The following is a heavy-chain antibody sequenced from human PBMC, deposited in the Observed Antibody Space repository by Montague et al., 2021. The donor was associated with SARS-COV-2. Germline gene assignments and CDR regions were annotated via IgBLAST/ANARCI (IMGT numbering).Heavy chain of an antibody. CDR2: LHYAGSA. J-gene: IGHJ4*02. CDR3: VATYNGNWYYFDY. V-gene: IGHV4-39*01. Sequence: SETLSLTCSVSGGSFSSGDSSWGWLRQAPGKGLEWIGDLHYAGSAYYNPSLRSRVTISADTSKNQFSLKLNSVTAADTAVYYCVATYNGNWYYFDYWGQGTLVTVSS. CDR1: GGSFSSGDSS. D-gene: IGHD6-13*01.